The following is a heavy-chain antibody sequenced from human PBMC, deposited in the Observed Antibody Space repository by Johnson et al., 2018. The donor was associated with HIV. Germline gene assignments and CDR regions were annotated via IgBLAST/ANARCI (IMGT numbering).Heavy chain of an antibody. CDR3: AKGRTLLAYDAFDI. J-gene: IGHJ3*02. D-gene: IGHD2-15*01. CDR1: GFTFSSYW. Sequence: VQLVESGGGLVQPGRSLRLSCAASGFTFSSYWMAWVRQAPGKGLEWVANIKQDGSEKHYVDSVKGRFTISRDNATNSLYLQMNRLRVEDTAAYYCAKGRTLLAYDAFDIWGQGTMVTVSS. CDR2: IKQDGSEK. V-gene: IGHV3-7*05.